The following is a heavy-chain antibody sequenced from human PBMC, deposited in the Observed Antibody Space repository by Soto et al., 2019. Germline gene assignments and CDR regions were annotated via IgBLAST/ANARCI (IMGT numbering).Heavy chain of an antibody. CDR3: AKDPLGRGDY. Sequence: EVQLLESGGGLVQPGGSLRLSCAASGFTFSSYDMSWVRQATGKGLEWVSAISGSGGSTYYADSVKGRFTISRDNSKNTRYLQMNSLRAEDTAVYYCAKDPLGRGDYWGQGTLVTVSS. J-gene: IGHJ4*02. D-gene: IGHD1-26*01. CDR1: GFTFSSYD. V-gene: IGHV3-23*01. CDR2: ISGSGGST.